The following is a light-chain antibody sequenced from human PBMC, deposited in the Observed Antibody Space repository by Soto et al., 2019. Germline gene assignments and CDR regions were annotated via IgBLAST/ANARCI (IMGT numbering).Light chain of an antibody. CDR2: LGS. CDR1: QSLLHSNGYNY. Sequence: DLVMTQSPLSLPVTPGEPASISCRSSQSLLHSNGYNYLDWYLQKPGQSPQLLIYLGSNRASGVPDRFSGSGSGTDCTLKISRVEAEDVGVYYCMQALQTPLTFGGGTKGEIK. CDR3: MQALQTPLT. V-gene: IGKV2-28*01. J-gene: IGKJ4*01.